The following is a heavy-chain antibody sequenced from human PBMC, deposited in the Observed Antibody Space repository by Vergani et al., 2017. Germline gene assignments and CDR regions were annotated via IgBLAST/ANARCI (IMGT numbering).Heavy chain of an antibody. D-gene: IGHD2-15*01. CDR1: GDTFSNYA. CDR2: IIPIFGTA. CDR3: ARDRSPCSGGSCYPHYYYYYGMDV. V-gene: IGHV1-69*13. J-gene: IGHJ6*02. Sequence: QVQLLQSGAAVRKPGSSVTVSCKASGDTFSNYAITWVRQAPGQGLEWMGRIIPIFGTANYAQKFQGRVTITADESTSTAYMELSSLRSEDTAVYYCARDRSPCSGGSCYPHYYYYYGMDVWGQGTTVTVSS.